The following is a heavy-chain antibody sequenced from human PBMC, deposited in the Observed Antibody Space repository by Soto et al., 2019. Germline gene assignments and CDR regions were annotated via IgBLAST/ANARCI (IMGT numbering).Heavy chain of an antibody. CDR1: GGTFSSYA. CDR2: IIPIFGTA. J-gene: IGHJ5*02. V-gene: IGHV1-69*13. CDR3: ASERVNIAVAGVNWFDP. Sequence: GASVKVSCKASGGTFSSYAISWVRQAPGQGLAWMGGIIPIFGTANYAQKFQGRVTITADESTSTAYMELSSLRSEDTAVYYCASERVNIAVAGVNWFDPWGQGTLVTVSS. D-gene: IGHD6-19*01.